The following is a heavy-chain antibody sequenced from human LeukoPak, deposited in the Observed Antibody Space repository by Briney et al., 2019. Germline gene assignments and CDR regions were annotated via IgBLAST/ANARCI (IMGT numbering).Heavy chain of an antibody. D-gene: IGHD3-22*01. V-gene: IGHV1-18*01. CDR3: ARDPTYDSSAIDY. CDR2: ISAYNGNT. CDR1: GYTFTNYG. J-gene: IGHJ4*02. Sequence: ASVKVSCKTSGYTFTNYGISWVRQAPGQGLEWMGWISAYNGNTNYAQKLQGRVTMTTDTSTSTAYMELRSLRSDVTAVYYCARDPTYDSSAIDYWGQGTLVTVSS.